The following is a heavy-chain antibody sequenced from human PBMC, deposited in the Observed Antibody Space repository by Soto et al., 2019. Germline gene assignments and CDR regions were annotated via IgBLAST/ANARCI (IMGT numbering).Heavy chain of an antibody. D-gene: IGHD6-6*01. J-gene: IGHJ4*02. CDR1: GITFSSYA. CDR2: ISGSDDST. CDR3: AKRSSSSTFDY. Sequence: EVQLLESGGGLVQPGESLRLYCAASGITFSSYAMSWVRQAPGKGLEWVSVISGSDDSTYYADSVKGRFTISRDNSKNTLYLHMNSLRAEDTAVYYCAKRSSSSTFDYWGQGTLVTVSS. V-gene: IGHV3-23*01.